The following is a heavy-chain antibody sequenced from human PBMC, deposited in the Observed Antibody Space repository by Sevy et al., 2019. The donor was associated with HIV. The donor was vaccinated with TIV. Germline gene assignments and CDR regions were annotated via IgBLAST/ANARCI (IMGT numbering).Heavy chain of an antibody. CDR3: AGDKGNYYPDAFDI. V-gene: IGHV3-7*01. Sequence: GGSLRLSCAASGFTFSSYWMSWVRQAPGKGLEWVANIKQDGSEKYYVDSVKGRFTISRDNAKNSLYLQMNSLRAEDTAVYYCAGDKGNYYPDAFDIWGQGTMVTVSS. D-gene: IGHD3-22*01. J-gene: IGHJ3*02. CDR1: GFTFSSYW. CDR2: IKQDGSEK.